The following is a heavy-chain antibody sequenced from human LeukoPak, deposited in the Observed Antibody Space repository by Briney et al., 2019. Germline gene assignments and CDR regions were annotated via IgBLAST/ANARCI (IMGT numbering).Heavy chain of an antibody. D-gene: IGHD1-26*01. Sequence: PSETLSLTCTVSGGSISSSTYYWGWIRQPPGKGLEWIGTIYYSGSTYYNASLKSRVTISVDTSKNQFSLKLSSVTAADTAVYYCARHIGYSGSYGDYWGQGTLVTVSS. J-gene: IGHJ4*02. CDR2: IYYSGST. V-gene: IGHV4-39*01. CDR3: ARHIGYSGSYGDY. CDR1: GGSISSSTYY.